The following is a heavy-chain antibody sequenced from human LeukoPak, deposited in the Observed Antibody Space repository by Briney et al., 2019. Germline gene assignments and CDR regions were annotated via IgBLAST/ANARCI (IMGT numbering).Heavy chain of an antibody. J-gene: IGHJ3*02. Sequence: SETLSLTCTVSGGSISSYYWSWVRQPPGKGLEWIGYIYYSGSTNYNPSLKSRVTIPVDTSKNQFSLKLSSVTAADTAVYYCATHYYDSSGYYGSAFDIWGQGTMVTVSS. D-gene: IGHD3-22*01. V-gene: IGHV4-59*08. CDR3: ATHYYDSSGYYGSAFDI. CDR2: IYYSGST. CDR1: GGSISSYY.